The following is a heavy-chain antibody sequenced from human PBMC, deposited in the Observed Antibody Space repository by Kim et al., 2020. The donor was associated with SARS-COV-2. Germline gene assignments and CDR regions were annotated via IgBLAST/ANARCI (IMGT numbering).Heavy chain of an antibody. Sequence: GGSLRLSCAASGFTFSSYGMHWVRQAPGKGLEWVAVISYDGSNKYYADSVKGRFTISRDNSKNTLYLQMNSLRAEDTAVYYCAKDTGIVVVPAHYGMDVWGQGTTVTVSS. CDR2: ISYDGSNK. CDR3: AKDTGIVVVPAHYGMDV. J-gene: IGHJ6*02. CDR1: GFTFSSYG. V-gene: IGHV3-30*18. D-gene: IGHD2-2*01.